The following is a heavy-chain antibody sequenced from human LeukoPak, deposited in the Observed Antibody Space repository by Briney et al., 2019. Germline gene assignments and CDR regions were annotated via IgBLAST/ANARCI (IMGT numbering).Heavy chain of an antibody. CDR1: GFTFSSYE. CDR3: KIAAAGSFYFDY. V-gene: IGHV3-48*03. D-gene: IGHD6-13*01. Sequence: GGSLRLSCAASGFTFSSYEMNWVRQAPGKGLEWVSYISSSGSTIYYADSVKGRFTISRDNAKNSLYLQMNSLRAEDTAVYYCKIAAAGSFYFDYWGQGTLVTVSS. CDR2: ISSSGSTI. J-gene: IGHJ4*02.